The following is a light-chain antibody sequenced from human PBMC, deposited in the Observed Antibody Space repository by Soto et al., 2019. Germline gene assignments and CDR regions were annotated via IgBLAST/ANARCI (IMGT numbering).Light chain of an antibody. CDR3: QQSYTTRPLT. V-gene: IGKV1-39*01. Sequence: DIPLTQSPSSLSASVGDRVTITCRASQTVTNYLHWYQQKPGKAPKLLIYADSNLQSGVPSRFGGSGSGTDFTLTISGLQPEDFATYYCQQSYTTRPLTFGGGTKVESK. CDR1: QTVTNY. CDR2: ADS. J-gene: IGKJ4*01.